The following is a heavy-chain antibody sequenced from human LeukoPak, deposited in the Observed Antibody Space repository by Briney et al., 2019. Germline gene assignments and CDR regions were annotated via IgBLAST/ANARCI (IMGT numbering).Heavy chain of an antibody. CDR1: GYTFTSYG. V-gene: IGHV1-18*01. CDR3: ARDLTRTYYDFWSGYYENWDNWFDP. CDR2: ISAYNGNT. D-gene: IGHD3-3*01. Sequence: ASVKVSCKASGYTFTSYGTSWVRQAPGQGLEWMGWISAYNGNTNYAQKLQGRVTMTTDTSTSTAYMELRSLRSDDTAVYYCARDLTRTYYDFWSGYYENWDNWFDPWGQGTLVTVSS. J-gene: IGHJ5*02.